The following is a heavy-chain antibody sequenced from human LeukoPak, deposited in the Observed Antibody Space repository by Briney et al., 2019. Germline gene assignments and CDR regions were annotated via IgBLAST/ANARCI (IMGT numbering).Heavy chain of an antibody. V-gene: IGHV3-23*01. Sequence: GGSLRLSCAASGFTFSSYAMSWVCQAPGKGLEWVSAISGSGGSTYYADFVKGRFTISRDNSKNTLYLQMNSLRAEDTAVYYCAKDKMIVVVMWFDPWGQGTLVTVSS. CDR2: ISGSGGST. CDR1: GFTFSSYA. CDR3: AKDKMIVVVMWFDP. J-gene: IGHJ5*02. D-gene: IGHD3-22*01.